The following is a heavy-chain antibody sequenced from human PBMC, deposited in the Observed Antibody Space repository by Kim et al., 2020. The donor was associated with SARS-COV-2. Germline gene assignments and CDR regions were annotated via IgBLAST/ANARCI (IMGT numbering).Heavy chain of an antibody. CDR1: GFTFSSYA. V-gene: IGHV3-30*04. D-gene: IGHD6-6*01. CDR2: ISYDGSNK. Sequence: GGSLRLSCAASGFTFSSYAMHWVRQAPGKGLEWVAVISYDGSNKYYVDSVKGRFTISRDNSKNTLYLQMNSLRAEDTAVYYCARDQGSSNDYWGQGTLVTVSS. CDR3: ARDQGSSNDY. J-gene: IGHJ4*02.